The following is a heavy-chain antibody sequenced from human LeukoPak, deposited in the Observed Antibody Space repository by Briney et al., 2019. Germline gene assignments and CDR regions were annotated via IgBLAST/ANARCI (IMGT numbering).Heavy chain of an antibody. V-gene: IGHV3-53*01. D-gene: IGHD2-15*01. J-gene: IGHJ3*02. CDR3: ARELPSRALDI. CDR2: IYSGGST. Sequence: GGSLRLSCAASGFTVSSNYMTWVRQAPGKGLEWVSVIYSGGSTYYEDSVKGRFTISRDNSKNTLYLRMNSLRAEDTAVYYCARELPSRALDIWGQGTMVTVSS. CDR1: GFTVSSNY.